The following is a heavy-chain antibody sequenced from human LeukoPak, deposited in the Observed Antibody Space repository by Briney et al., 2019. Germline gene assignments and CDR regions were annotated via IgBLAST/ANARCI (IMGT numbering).Heavy chain of an antibody. CDR1: GYSFSTYW. D-gene: IGHD3-3*01. V-gene: IGHV5-51*01. CDR3: ARRDRVVAPVEDY. J-gene: IGHJ4*02. CDR2: IYPSDSGT. Sequence: GESLKISCKGSGYSFSTYWIAWVRRMPAKGVECRGSIYPSDSGTSYNPSFQGQVTISVDKSINTSSLQWSSLTAADTAVYYCARRDRVVAPVEDYWGQGTLVTGSS.